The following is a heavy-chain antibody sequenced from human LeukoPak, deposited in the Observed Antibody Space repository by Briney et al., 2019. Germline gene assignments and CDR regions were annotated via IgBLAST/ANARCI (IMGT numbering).Heavy chain of an antibody. D-gene: IGHD3-3*01. V-gene: IGHV4-59*01. CDR2: IYYSGST. J-gene: IGHJ4*02. CDR1: GGSISSYY. CDR3: ASRTSIWSGSQATMYYFDS. Sequence: KPSETLSLTCTASGGSISSYYWSWIRQPPGKRLEWIGHIYYSGSTNYNPSLKSRVTISVDTSKNQFSLKLSSVTAADTAVYYCASRTSIWSGSQATMYYFDSWGQGTLVTVSS.